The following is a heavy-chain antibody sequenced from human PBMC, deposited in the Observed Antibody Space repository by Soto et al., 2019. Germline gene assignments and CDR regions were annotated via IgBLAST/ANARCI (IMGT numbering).Heavy chain of an antibody. D-gene: IGHD3-16*01. J-gene: IGHJ4*02. CDR1: GFIVNNYG. V-gene: IGHV3-30*02. Sequence: PGGSLRLSCVASGFIVNNYGIHWARQPPGQGLEWVAFIGYDGNNKYYVSSVKGRFTISRDNSRNTVYLQMNSLRAEDTAVYYCARGPRGGMVAFGGLSVTLLDQWGQGTLGTV. CDR2: IGYDGNNK. CDR3: ARGPRGGMVAFGGLSVTLLDQ.